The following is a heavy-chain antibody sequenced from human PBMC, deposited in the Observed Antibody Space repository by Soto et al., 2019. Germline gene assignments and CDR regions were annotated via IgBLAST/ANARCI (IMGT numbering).Heavy chain of an antibody. CDR3: ARSILEWSSYYYYYYMDV. CDR1: GGSISSYY. Sequence: SETLSLTCTVSGGSISSYYWSWIRQPPGKGLEWTGYIYYSGSTNYNPSLKSRVTISVDTSKNQFSLKLSSVTAADTAVYYCARSILEWSSYYYYYYMDVWGKGTTVTVSS. J-gene: IGHJ6*03. V-gene: IGHV4-59*01. D-gene: IGHD3-3*01. CDR2: IYYSGST.